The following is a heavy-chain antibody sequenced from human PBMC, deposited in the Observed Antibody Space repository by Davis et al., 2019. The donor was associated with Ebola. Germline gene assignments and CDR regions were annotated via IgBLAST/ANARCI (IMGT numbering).Heavy chain of an antibody. D-gene: IGHD5-12*01. V-gene: IGHV1-8*02. CDR1: GGTFSSYA. Sequence: ASVKVSCKASGGTFSSYAISWVRQAPGHGLEWMGWMNPKXGNTGYAQKFQGRVTMTRNTSISTAYMELSSLRSEDTAVYYCARGLITQWWLRSSDAYYYGMDVWGQGTTVTVSS. J-gene: IGHJ6*02. CDR3: ARGLITQWWLRSSDAYYYGMDV. CDR2: MNPKXGNT.